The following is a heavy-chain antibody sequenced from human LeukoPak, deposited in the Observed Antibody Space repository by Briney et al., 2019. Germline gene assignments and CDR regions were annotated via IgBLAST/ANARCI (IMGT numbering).Heavy chain of an antibody. CDR2: IYTRGST. V-gene: IGHV4-4*09. CDR1: GSISGYY. J-gene: IGHJ3*02. CDR3: ARQKCTSASCLTKNAFYI. D-gene: IGHD2-15*01. Sequence: PSETLSLTCTVSGSISGYYWSWIRQPPGKGLEWIGYIYTRGSTNYNPSLESRVTISVDTSKNQFSLALSSVTAADTAVYYCARQKCTSASCLTKNAFYIWGQGTMVTVSS.